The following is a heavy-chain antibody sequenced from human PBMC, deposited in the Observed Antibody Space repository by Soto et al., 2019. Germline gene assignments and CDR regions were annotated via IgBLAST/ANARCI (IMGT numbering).Heavy chain of an antibody. CDR2: IYYSGTT. J-gene: IGHJ4*02. Sequence: SETLSLTCAVSGDSINNSYWGWIRQPPGKRLEWIGNIYYSGTTTYNPSLESRVTMSVDTSKNQFSLKLNSVDAADTAVYYCAKYRRTEAEGFTLDYWGQGTLVTVSS. CDR3: AKYRRTEAEGFTLDY. CDR1: GDSINNSY. D-gene: IGHD6-13*01. V-gene: IGHV4-59*01.